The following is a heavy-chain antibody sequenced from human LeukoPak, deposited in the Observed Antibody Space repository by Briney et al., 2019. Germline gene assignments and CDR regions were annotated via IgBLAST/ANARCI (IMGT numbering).Heavy chain of an antibody. Sequence: SETLSLTCTVSGGSVSSGSYYWSWIRQPPGKGLEWIGYIYYSGNTNYNPSLKSRVTISVDTSKNQFSLKLSSVTAADTAVYYCARDPMAVAATLDAFDIWGQGTMVTVSS. V-gene: IGHV4-61*01. CDR3: ARDPMAVAATLDAFDI. J-gene: IGHJ3*02. D-gene: IGHD2-15*01. CDR2: IYYSGNT. CDR1: GGSVSSGSYY.